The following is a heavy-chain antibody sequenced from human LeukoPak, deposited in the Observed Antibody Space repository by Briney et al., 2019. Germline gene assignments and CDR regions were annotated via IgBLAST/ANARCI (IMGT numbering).Heavy chain of an antibody. J-gene: IGHJ4*02. V-gene: IGHV6-1*01. CDR2: TYYRSKWCN. D-gene: IGHD6-19*01. CDR1: GDSVASDRAA. Sequence: QTLSLTSAVSGDSVASDRAAWDSIRQSQSRGLEWLGRTYYRSKWCNDYAVSVKSRISINPDTSKNQFSLQLNSVTPEDTAVYYCTRSQGSGPQDYWGQGTLATVSS. CDR3: TRSQGSGPQDY.